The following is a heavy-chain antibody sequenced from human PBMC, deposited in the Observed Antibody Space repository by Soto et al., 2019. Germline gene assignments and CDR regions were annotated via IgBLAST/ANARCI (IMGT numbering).Heavy chain of an antibody. CDR3: AKDGLFRTDGFDI. CDR1: GFTFSSHG. V-gene: IGHV3-23*01. CDR2: LSRGGGST. D-gene: IGHD1-1*01. Sequence: EAQLLESGGELVQPGGSLRLSCAASGFTFSSHGMSWVRQAPGKGLEWIAGLSRGGGSTYYADSVKGRFTISRDNSKNTLELIMNSLRVEDTALYYGAKDGLFRTDGFDIWGQGTMVTVSS. J-gene: IGHJ3*02.